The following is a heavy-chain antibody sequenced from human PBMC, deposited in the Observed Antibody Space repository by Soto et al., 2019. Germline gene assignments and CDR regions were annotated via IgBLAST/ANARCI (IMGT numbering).Heavy chain of an antibody. CDR3: ATAPLYSSGWYGPPREPYYFDY. J-gene: IGHJ4*02. CDR1: GGSVSSQTHF. CDR2: VYYSGIT. D-gene: IGHD6-19*01. Sequence: SETLSLTCSVSGGSVSSQTHFWSWIRQAPGMGLEWSGYVYYSGITNSNPSLKSRVTISADTSHNQIFLSLTSVTAADTAVYYCATAPLYSSGWYGPPREPYYFDYWGQGTLVTVSS. V-gene: IGHV4-61*01.